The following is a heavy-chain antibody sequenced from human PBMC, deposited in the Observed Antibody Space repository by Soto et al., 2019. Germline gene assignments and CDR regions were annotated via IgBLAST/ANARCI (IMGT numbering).Heavy chain of an antibody. CDR2: MNPNSGNT. Sequence: ASVKVSFKASGYTFTSYDINWVRQATGQGLEWMGWMNPNSGNTGYAQKFQGRVTMTRNTSISTAYMELSSLRSEDTAVYYCARGRIAAAGSWFDPWGQGTLVTVSS. D-gene: IGHD6-13*01. V-gene: IGHV1-8*01. CDR3: ARGRIAAAGSWFDP. CDR1: GYTFTSYD. J-gene: IGHJ5*02.